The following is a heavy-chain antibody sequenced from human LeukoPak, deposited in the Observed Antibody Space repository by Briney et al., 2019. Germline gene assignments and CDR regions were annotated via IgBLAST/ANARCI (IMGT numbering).Heavy chain of an antibody. CDR1: GGSISSGGYY. CDR3: ARHGYSSGWYLERSYYYYGMDV. D-gene: IGHD6-19*01. CDR2: IYYSGST. V-gene: IGHV4-39*01. J-gene: IGHJ6*02. Sequence: SQTLSLTCTVSGGSISSGGYYWGWIRQPPGKGLEWIGSIYYSGSTYYNPSLKSRVTISVDTSKNQFSLKLSSVTAADTAVYYCARHGYSSGWYLERSYYYYGMDVWGQGTTVTVSS.